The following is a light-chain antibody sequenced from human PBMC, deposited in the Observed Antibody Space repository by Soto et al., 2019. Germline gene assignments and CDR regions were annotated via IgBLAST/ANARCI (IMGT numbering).Light chain of an antibody. CDR2: NVS. CDR3: TSYTRNTLV. Sequence: QSALTQPASVSGSPGQSITISCTGTSSDVGDYNYVSWYQQHPGKAPKLILYNVSSRPSGVSNRFSGSKSANTASLTISGLQAEDEADYYCTSYTRNTLVFGGGTKLTVL. V-gene: IGLV2-14*03. CDR1: SSDVGDYNY. J-gene: IGLJ2*01.